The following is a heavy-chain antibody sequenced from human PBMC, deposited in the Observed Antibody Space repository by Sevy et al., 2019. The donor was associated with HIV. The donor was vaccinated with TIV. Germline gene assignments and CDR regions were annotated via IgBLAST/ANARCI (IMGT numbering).Heavy chain of an antibody. Sequence: GGSLRLSCAGSGFTFSSYGVHWVRQTPGKGLEWVAVISYDGINKYYGDSVKGRFIISRDRSKNTLYLQMNILRIEDTAVYYCAKDFTGFYGMDVWGQGTTVTVSS. V-gene: IGHV3-30*18. CDR1: GFTFSSYG. CDR2: ISYDGINK. D-gene: IGHD3-9*01. J-gene: IGHJ6*02. CDR3: AKDFTGFYGMDV.